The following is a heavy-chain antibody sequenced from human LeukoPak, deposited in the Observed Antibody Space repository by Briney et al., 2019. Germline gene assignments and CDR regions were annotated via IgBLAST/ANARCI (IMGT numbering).Heavy chain of an antibody. CDR2: IKQDGSEK. CDR3: ARGAIAVAGHFDY. V-gene: IGHV3-7*01. Sequence: GGSLRLSCAASGFTFSSYGMSWVRQAPGKGLEWVANIKQDGSEKYYVDSVKGRFTISRDNAKNSLYLQMNSLRAEDTAVYYCARGAIAVAGHFDYWGQGTLVTVSS. D-gene: IGHD6-19*01. CDR1: GFTFSSYG. J-gene: IGHJ4*02.